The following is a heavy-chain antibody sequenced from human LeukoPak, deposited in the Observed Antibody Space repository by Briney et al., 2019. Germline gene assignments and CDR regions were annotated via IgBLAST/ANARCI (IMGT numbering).Heavy chain of an antibody. D-gene: IGHD3-10*01. V-gene: IGHV5-51*01. J-gene: IGHJ4*02. CDR2: IYPGDSGT. CDR3: ARSSGGNFDY. Sequence: GASLKTSFKGSGYRFTSYWVGWVRQMPGKGLEWMGIIYPGDSGTSYSPSFQGQVTISVEKYISTTYLQWSSLKASDTAMYYCARSSGGNFDYWGQGTLVTVSS. CDR1: GYRFTSYW.